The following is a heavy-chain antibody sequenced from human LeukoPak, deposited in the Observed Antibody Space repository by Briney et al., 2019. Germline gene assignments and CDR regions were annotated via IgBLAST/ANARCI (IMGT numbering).Heavy chain of an antibody. V-gene: IGHV3-20*04. CDR1: GFTFDDYG. J-gene: IGHJ6*03. CDR3: VRDHDKYYYDSGGPPDRDV. CDR2: ISWNGGST. Sequence: PGGSLRLSCAASGFTFDDYGMSWVRQAPEKGLEWVSGISWNGGSTGYADSVMGRFTISRDNAKNSLYLQMNSLRAEDTALYYCVRDHDKYYYDSGGPPDRDVWGKGTTVTVSS. D-gene: IGHD3-22*01.